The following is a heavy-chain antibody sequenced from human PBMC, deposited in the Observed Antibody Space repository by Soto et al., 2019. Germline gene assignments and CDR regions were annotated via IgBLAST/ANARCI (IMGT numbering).Heavy chain of an antibody. CDR2: IYHSGNT. J-gene: IGHJ1*01. D-gene: IGHD3-22*01. CDR1: GGSIHKGDYY. Sequence: SETPSVTCTVSGGSIHKGDYYRNWIRQPPGKRLEWMGYIYHSGNTYYNPSLKSRVSIPIHTSKNQFSLKLSSVTAAVTAGYYRARELVLVQYDSSGPDAGWGQCTLVTVAA. CDR3: ARELVLVQYDSSGPDAG. V-gene: IGHV4-30-4*01.